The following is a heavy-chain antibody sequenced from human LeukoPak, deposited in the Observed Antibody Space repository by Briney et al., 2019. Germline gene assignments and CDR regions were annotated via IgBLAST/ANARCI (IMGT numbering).Heavy chain of an antibody. CDR2: IRYDGSNK. D-gene: IGHD3-9*01. V-gene: IGHV3-30*02. CDR3: AKALTDILTGYSLARSPRFDY. Sequence: GGSLRLSCADSGFTFSSYGMHWVRQAPGKGLEWVAFIRYDGSNKYYADSVKGRFTISRDNSKNTLYLQMNSLRAEDTAVYYCAKALTDILTGYSLARSPRFDYWGQGTLVTVSS. CDR1: GFTFSSYG. J-gene: IGHJ4*02.